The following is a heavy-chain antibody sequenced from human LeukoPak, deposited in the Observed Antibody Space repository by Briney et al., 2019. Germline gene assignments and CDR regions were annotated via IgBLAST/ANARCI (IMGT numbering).Heavy chain of an antibody. CDR1: GGSISSGGYY. Sequence: SETLSLTCTVSGGSISSGGYYWSWIRQPPGKGLEWIGYIYHSGSTYYNPSLKSRVTISVDRSKNQFSLKLSSVTAADTAVYYCARASTSYYFDYWGQGTLVTVSS. CDR3: ARASTSYYFDY. V-gene: IGHV4-30-2*01. J-gene: IGHJ4*02. CDR2: IYHSGST. D-gene: IGHD6-6*01.